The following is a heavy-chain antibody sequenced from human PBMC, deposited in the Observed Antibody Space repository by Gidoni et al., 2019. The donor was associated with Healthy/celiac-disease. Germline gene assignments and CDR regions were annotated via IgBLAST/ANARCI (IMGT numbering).Heavy chain of an antibody. J-gene: IGHJ4*02. CDR1: GFPFSSHG. Sequence: QVQLVESGVGVVQPGRSLRLSCAASGFPFSSHGMHWVRQAPGKGLEWVAVIWYDGSNKYYADSVKGRFTISRDNSKNTLYLQMNSLRAEDTAVYYCARDRESAGTSQYYFDYWGQGTLVTVSS. D-gene: IGHD6-13*01. V-gene: IGHV3-33*01. CDR2: IWYDGSNK. CDR3: ARDRESAGTSQYYFDY.